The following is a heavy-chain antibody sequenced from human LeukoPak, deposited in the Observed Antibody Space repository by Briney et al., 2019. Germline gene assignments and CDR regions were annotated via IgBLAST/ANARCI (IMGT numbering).Heavy chain of an antibody. Sequence: ASAKVSCKASGYTFTSEYIHWVRQAPGQGLEWLGIINPSDGRTTYSPNFQDRVALTRDMSTSTVYMELSGLKSEDTALYYCARGSRFLDFWGQGTLVTVSS. D-gene: IGHD2-2*01. CDR2: INPSDGRT. V-gene: IGHV1-46*01. CDR3: ARGSRFLDF. CDR1: GYTFTSEY. J-gene: IGHJ4*02.